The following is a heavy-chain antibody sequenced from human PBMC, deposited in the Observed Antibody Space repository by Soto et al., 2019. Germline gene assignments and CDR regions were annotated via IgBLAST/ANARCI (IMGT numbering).Heavy chain of an antibody. J-gene: IGHJ5*01. CDR2: IYYSGSS. Sequence: QVQLQESGPGLVKPSQTLSLTCTVSGGSISSGGYYCSWIRQHPGTGLDWIGYIYYSGSSYYNPSLQSRVTVSVDPAKNQCSLRVSSVKAADTAVYCCSRVYSGIYPASRNDSLGQGTLVTLSS. V-gene: IGHV4-31*03. CDR3: SRVYSGIYPASRNDS. D-gene: IGHD1-26*01. CDR1: GGSISSGGYY.